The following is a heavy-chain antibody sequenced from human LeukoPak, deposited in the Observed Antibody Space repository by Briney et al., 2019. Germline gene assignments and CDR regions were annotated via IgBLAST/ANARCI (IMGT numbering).Heavy chain of an antibody. D-gene: IGHD3/OR15-3a*01. CDR2: ISYDGSNK. V-gene: IGHV3-30-3*01. J-gene: IGHJ4*02. Sequence: GGSLRLSCAASGFTFSSYAMHWVRQAPGKGLEWVAVISYDGSNKYYADSVKGRFTISRDNSKNTLYVQMTSLRAEDTAVYYCARSSNGFSMTKPGYFDYWGQGTLVTVSS. CDR1: GFTFSSYA. CDR3: ARSSNGFSMTKPGYFDY.